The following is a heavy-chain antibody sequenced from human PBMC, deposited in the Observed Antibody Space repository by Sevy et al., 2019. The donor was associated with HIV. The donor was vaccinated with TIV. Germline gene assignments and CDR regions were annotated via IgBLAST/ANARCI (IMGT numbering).Heavy chain of an antibody. J-gene: IGHJ3*02. CDR3: AGKTTETVYDAFDM. CDR2: INYSGST. V-gene: IGHV4-34*01. Sequence: SETLSLTCAVYGGSFSDYYWNWIRQSPGKGLEWIGEINYSGSTNYKSSLKSRVILSVDTSKNQFSLKVNSVTAADTAVYYCAGKTTETVYDAFDMWGQGTKVTVSS. D-gene: IGHD4-17*01. CDR1: GGSFSDYY.